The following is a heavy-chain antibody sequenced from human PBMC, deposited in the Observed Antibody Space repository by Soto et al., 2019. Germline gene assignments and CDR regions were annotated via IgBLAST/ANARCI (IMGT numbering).Heavy chain of an antibody. Sequence: SETLSLTCAVSGVSISSGNWWTWVRQTPQRGLEYIGEIFHDGTANYYPSFERRVAISVGTSKNQFSLKLTSVTAADTAIYFCARLVYDTRLNYMYFDFWGQGALVTVSS. CDR3: ARLVYDTRLNYMYFDF. CDR2: IFHDGTA. CDR1: GVSISSGNW. V-gene: IGHV4-4*02. D-gene: IGHD2-8*01. J-gene: IGHJ4*02.